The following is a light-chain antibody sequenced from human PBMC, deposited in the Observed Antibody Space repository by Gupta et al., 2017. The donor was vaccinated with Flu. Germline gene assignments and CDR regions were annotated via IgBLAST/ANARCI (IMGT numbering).Light chain of an antibody. CDR3: AAWDDSLNGVV. Sequence: QSVLTQPPSVSGTPGQRVTISCSGGSPNVGNNYVYWYRQFPGAAPKLLIFRSNQRPSGVSDRFSGSKSGTSASLAISGLRSEDEADYSCAAWDDSLNGVVFGGGTKLTVL. CDR1: SPNVGNNY. CDR2: RSN. V-gene: IGLV1-47*01. J-gene: IGLJ2*01.